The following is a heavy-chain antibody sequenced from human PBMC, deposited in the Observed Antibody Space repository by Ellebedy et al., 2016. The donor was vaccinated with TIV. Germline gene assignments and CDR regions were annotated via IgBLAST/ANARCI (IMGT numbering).Heavy chain of an antibody. CDR1: GFTFSRYW. D-gene: IGHD6-13*01. V-gene: IGHV3-7*01. CDR3: ARGDFIAAAGTDGFNI. J-gene: IGHJ3*02. Sequence: GESLKISCAASGFTFSRYWMSWVRQAPGKGLEWVANIKQDGSEKYHVDSVKGRFTISRDNAKNSLYLQMNSLRAEDTAVYYCARGDFIAAAGTDGFNIWGQGTMVTVSS. CDR2: IKQDGSEK.